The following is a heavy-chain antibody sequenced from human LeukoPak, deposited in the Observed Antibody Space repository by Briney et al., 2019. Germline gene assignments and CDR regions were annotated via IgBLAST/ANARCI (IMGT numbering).Heavy chain of an antibody. CDR3: AREMKVFGTDRGAFDI. V-gene: IGHV3-74*01. D-gene: IGHD3-10*02. Sequence: GGSLRLSCAASGFTFSSYWMHWVRHAPGKGLVWVSRINSEGSSTSYADSVKGRFTISRDNAKNTQYLQMNSLRAEDTAVYFCAREMKVFGTDRGAFDIWGQGTMVTVSS. CDR1: GFTFSSYW. J-gene: IGHJ3*02. CDR2: INSEGSST.